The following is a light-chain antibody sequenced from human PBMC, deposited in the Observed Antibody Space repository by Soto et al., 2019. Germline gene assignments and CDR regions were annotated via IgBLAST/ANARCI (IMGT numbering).Light chain of an antibody. J-gene: IGKJ2*01. CDR3: MQGTHLPYT. Sequence: DVVMTQSPLSLPVTLGQPASISCRSSQSPLYSDGNTYLSWFHQRPGQSPRRLSYKVSNRDSGVPDRFSGSGSGTDFTLQINRVEAEDVGVYYCMQGTHLPYTFGQGTKLEIK. V-gene: IGKV2-30*01. CDR1: QSPLYSDGNTY. CDR2: KVS.